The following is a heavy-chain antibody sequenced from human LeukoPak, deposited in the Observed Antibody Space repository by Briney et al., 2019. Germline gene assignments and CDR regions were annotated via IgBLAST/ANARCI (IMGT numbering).Heavy chain of an antibody. CDR3: ARDHRWLQALDY. Sequence: GGSLRLSCAASGFTFSSYAMHWVRQAPGKGLEWVAVISHDGSNKYYADSVKGRFTISRDNSKNTLYLQMNSLRAEDTAVYYCARDHRWLQALDYWGQGTLVTVSS. D-gene: IGHD5-24*01. CDR1: GFTFSSYA. V-gene: IGHV3-30*01. J-gene: IGHJ4*02. CDR2: ISHDGSNK.